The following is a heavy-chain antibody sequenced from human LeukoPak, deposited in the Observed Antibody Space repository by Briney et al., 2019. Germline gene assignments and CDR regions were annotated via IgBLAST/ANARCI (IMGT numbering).Heavy chain of an antibody. D-gene: IGHD2-15*01. CDR1: GGSFSGYY. Sequence: SETLSLICAVYGGSFSGYYWSWIRQPPGKGLEWIGEINHSGSTNYNPSLKSRVTISVDTSKNQFSLKLSSVTAADTAVYYCARPVAAYFDYWGQGTLVTVSS. V-gene: IGHV4-34*01. CDR3: ARPVAAYFDY. CDR2: INHSGST. J-gene: IGHJ4*02.